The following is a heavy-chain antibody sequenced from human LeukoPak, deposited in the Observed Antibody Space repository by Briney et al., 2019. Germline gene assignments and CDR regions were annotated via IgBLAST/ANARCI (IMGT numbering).Heavy chain of an antibody. CDR2: ISGSGGST. J-gene: IGHJ5*02. V-gene: IGHV3-23*01. Sequence: GGSLRLSCAASGFTFSSYAMSWVRQAPGKGLEWVSAISGSGGSTYYADSVKGRFTISRDNSKNTLYLQMNSLRAEDTAVYYCASRREYYYGSGRYWFDPWGQGTLVTVSS. D-gene: IGHD3-10*01. CDR3: ASRREYYYGSGRYWFDP. CDR1: GFTFSSYA.